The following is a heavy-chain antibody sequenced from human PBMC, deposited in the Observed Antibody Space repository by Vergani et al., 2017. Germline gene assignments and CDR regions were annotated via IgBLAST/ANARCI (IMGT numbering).Heavy chain of an antibody. J-gene: IGHJ4*02. CDR3: AKSGGYCSSTSCDTSYYFDN. CDR2: ISWNSGSI. D-gene: IGHD2-2*02. Sequence: EVQLVESGGGLVQPGRSLRLSCAASGITFDDYAMHWVRQAPGKGLEWVSGISWNSGSIGYADSVKGRFTISRDNAKNSLYLQMNSLRAEDTALYYCAKSGGYCSSTSCDTSYYFDNWGQGTLVTVSS. CDR1: GITFDDYA. V-gene: IGHV3-9*01.